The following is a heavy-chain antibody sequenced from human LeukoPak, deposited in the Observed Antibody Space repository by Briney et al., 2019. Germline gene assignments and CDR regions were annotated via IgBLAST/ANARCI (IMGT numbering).Heavy chain of an antibody. D-gene: IGHD3-16*01. CDR1: GGSISIHY. CDR2: IYNTGST. CDR3: ARDDYGVFDSFDV. V-gene: IGHV4-59*08. Sequence: SETLSLTCTVSGGSISIHYWTWIRQPPGKGLEWIGYIYNTGSTNYNPSLKSRVTISLDTSKNQFSLKLTSVTAADTAIYFCARDDYGVFDSFDVWGQGTVVTVSS. J-gene: IGHJ3*01.